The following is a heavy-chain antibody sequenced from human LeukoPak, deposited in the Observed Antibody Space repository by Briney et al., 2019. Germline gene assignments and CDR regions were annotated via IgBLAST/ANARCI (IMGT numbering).Heavy chain of an antibody. CDR2: IYYSGST. V-gene: IGHV4-39*07. Sequence: PSETLSFTCTVSGGSISSSSYYWGWIRQPPGKGLEWIGSIYYSGSTYYNPSLKSRVTISVDTSKNQFSLKLSSVTAADTAVYYCARDPGLPYNWFDPWGQGTLVTVSS. CDR1: GGSISSSSYY. D-gene: IGHD5/OR15-5a*01. CDR3: ARDPGLPYNWFDP. J-gene: IGHJ5*02.